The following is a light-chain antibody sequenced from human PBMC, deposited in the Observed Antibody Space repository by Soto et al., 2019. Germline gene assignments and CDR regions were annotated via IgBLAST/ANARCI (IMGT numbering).Light chain of an antibody. J-gene: IGKJ1*01. CDR1: QSVTSSY. CDR3: QQYDSSPRT. V-gene: IGKV3-20*01. Sequence: EIVLTQSPGTLSLSPGERATLSCRASQSVTSSYLAWYQQKPGQAPRLRIYGASSRATGIPDRFSGSGSGTDFTLTISRLEPEDFEVYYCQQYDSSPRTFGQGTKVEIK. CDR2: GAS.